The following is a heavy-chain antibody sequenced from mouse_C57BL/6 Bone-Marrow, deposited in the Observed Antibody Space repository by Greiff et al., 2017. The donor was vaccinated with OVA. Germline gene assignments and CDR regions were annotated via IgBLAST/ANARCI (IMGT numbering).Heavy chain of an antibody. D-gene: IGHD3-2*02. J-gene: IGHJ2*01. CDR3: ARDRELRPFDY. CDR2: ISDGGSYT. V-gene: IGHV5-4*01. Sequence: EVMFVESGGGLVKPGGSLKLSCAASGFTFSSYAMSWVRQTPEKRLEWVATISDGGSYTYYPDNVKGRFTISRDNAKNNLYLQMSHLKSEDTAMYYCARDRELRPFDYWGQGTTLTVSS. CDR1: GFTFSSYA.